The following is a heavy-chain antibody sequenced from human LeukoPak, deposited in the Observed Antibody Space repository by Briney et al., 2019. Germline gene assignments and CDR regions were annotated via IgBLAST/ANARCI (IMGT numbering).Heavy chain of an antibody. CDR1: GGTFSSYA. J-gene: IGHJ6*02. V-gene: IGHV1-69*13. D-gene: IGHD6-19*01. CDR3: ARNPGAVAGTVDYYYYGMDV. Sequence: SVNVSFKASGGTFSSYAISWVRQAPGQGLEWMGGIIPIFGTANYAQKFQGRVTITADESTSTAYMELSSLRSEDTAVYYCARNPGAVAGTVDYYYYGMDVWGQGATVTVSS. CDR2: IIPIFGTA.